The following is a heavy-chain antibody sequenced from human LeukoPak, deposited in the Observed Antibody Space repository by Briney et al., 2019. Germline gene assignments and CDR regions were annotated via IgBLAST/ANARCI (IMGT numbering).Heavy chain of an antibody. D-gene: IGHD1-14*01. CDR1: GGSITGDNYY. V-gene: IGHV4-39*01. J-gene: IGHJ6*03. Sequence: PSETLSLTCSVSGGSITGDNYYWGWIRQPPGKGLEWIGSIYYSGSTNYNPLFRSPVTISVDTSKNQFSLKLNSISVADTAVYYCARNQVDYYYMDVWGKGTTVTISS. CDR2: IYYSGST. CDR3: ARNQVDYYYMDV.